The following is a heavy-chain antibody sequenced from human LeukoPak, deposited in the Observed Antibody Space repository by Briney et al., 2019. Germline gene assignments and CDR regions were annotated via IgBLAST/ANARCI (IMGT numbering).Heavy chain of an antibody. CDR1: GGSISGYY. CDR2: IYYSGST. J-gene: IGHJ6*02. D-gene: IGHD6-13*01. Sequence: SETLSLTCTVSGGSISGYYWSWIRQPPGKGLEWIGYIYYSGSTKYNTSLKSRVTISVDTSKNQFSLKLSSVIAADTAVYYCARGGDSSSWYSYYYYGMDVWGQGTTVTVSS. V-gene: IGHV4-59*01. CDR3: ARGGDSSSWYSYYYYGMDV.